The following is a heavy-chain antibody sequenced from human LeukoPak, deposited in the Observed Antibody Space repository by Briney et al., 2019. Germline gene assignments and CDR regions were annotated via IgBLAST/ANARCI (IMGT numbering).Heavy chain of an antibody. D-gene: IGHD2-15*01. J-gene: IGHJ4*01. CDR3: ARTLSAASFVAP. Sequence: SETLSLTWPVDGYFLSRALYWASIRQPPGKRLVGIVRVCDSGTSICSASLKSRVTMSIDTSMNHYSLNLRSETAADSSVYYCARTLSAASFVAPWGHGTLVTVSS. V-gene: IGHV4-38-2*01. CDR1: GYFLSRALY. CDR2: VCDSGTS.